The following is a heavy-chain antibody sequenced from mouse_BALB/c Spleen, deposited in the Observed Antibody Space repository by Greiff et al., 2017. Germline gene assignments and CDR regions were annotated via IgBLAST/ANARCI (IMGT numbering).Heavy chain of an antibody. CDR1: GYTFTDYN. J-gene: IGHJ4*01. CDR2: IYPYNGGT. CDR3: ERVGNGNYYAMDY. Sequence: EVQLQQSGPELVKPGASVKISCKASGYTFTDYNMHWVKQSHGKSLEWIGYIYPYNGGTGYNQKFKSKATLTVDNSSSTAYMELRSLTSEDSAVYYCERVGNGNYYAMDYWGQGTSVTVSS. V-gene: IGHV1S29*02. D-gene: IGHD2-1*01.